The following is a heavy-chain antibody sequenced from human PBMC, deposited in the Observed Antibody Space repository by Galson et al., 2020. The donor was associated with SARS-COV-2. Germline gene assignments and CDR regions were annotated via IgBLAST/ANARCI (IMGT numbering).Heavy chain of an antibody. Sequence: KASENLSLTCPASGVSINIYYWIWIRQPPGKGLEFTAYLYSVGKPNYNPSLKSRVTISVDTSKSQFSLTLSSVTAADTAVYYCARLPVVRGVDSWGQGILVTVSS. CDR1: GVSINIYY. V-gene: IGHV4-59*01. CDR2: LYSVGKP. D-gene: IGHD3-10*01. CDR3: ARLPVVRGVDS. J-gene: IGHJ4*02.